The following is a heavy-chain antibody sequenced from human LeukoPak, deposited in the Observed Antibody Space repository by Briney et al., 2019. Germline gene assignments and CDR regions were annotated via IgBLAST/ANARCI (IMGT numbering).Heavy chain of an antibody. CDR1: GDSVSSSSGG. J-gene: IGHJ4*02. Sequence: PSQTLSLTCAISGDSVSSSSGGWSWIRQSPSRGLEWLGRTYYGSKWYNDYAVSVKSRITINPDTSKNQFSLQLNSVTPEDTAVYYCARGWLRSYFDYWGQGTLVTVSS. CDR3: ARGWLRSYFDY. D-gene: IGHD5-12*01. V-gene: IGHV6-1*01. CDR2: TYYGSKWYN.